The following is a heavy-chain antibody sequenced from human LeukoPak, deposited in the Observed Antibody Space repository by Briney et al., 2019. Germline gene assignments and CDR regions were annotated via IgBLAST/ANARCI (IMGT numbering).Heavy chain of an antibody. CDR3: ARAVQLWSTLDY. V-gene: IGHV1-46*01. CDR1: GYTFTSYY. D-gene: IGHD5-18*01. CDR2: INPSGGNT. J-gene: IGHJ4*02. Sequence: ASVKVSCKASGYTFTSYYMHWVRQAPGQGLEWMGIINPSGGNTNYAQKFQGRVTMTRDTSTSTVYMELSSLESEDTAVYYCARAVQLWSTLDYWGQGTLVTVSS.